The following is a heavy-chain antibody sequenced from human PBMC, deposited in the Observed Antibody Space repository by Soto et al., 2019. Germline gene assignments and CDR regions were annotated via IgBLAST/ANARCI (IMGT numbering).Heavy chain of an antibody. D-gene: IGHD3-16*01. J-gene: IGHJ4*02. CDR1: GRTFRSYA. CDR3: AKGRKPDHVDGLCAFYS. V-gene: IGHV3-23*01. Sequence: PGGSLRLSCVVSGRTFRSYAMSWVRQAPGKGLEWVSGISGGGAGTYYADSVKGRFTISRDPSTTTLFLDMYSLGAEDTAIYYCAKGRKPDHVDGLCAFYSWGKGVLVTVSS. CDR2: ISGGGAGT.